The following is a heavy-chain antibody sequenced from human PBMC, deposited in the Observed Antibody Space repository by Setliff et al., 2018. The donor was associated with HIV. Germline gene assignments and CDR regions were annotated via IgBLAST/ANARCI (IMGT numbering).Heavy chain of an antibody. CDR2: IYTNGST. D-gene: IGHD1-7*01. V-gene: IGHV4-59*01. J-gene: IGHJ6*03. CDR1: GGSISSYF. Sequence: SETLSLTCTVSGGSISSYFWSWIRQPPGKGLEWIGYIYTNGSTNYNPSLKSRVTISVDTSKNQFSLKLSSVTAADTAVYYCARGDGTKYYYYYYMDVWGKGTTVTVS. CDR3: ARGDGTKYYYYYYMDV.